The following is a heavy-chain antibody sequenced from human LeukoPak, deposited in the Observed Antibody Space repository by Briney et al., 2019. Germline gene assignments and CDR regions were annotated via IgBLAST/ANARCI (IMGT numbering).Heavy chain of an antibody. J-gene: IGHJ5*01. Sequence: GRSLRLSCAASGFTFSSYAMHWVRQAPGKGLEWVAVISYDGGNKYYADPVKGRFTISRDNSNSLVSLQMNNLTTEDTAVYYCAREKFDSWGQGTLVIVSP. V-gene: IGHV3-30*14. CDR2: ISYDGGNK. CDR3: AREKFDS. CDR1: GFTFSSYA.